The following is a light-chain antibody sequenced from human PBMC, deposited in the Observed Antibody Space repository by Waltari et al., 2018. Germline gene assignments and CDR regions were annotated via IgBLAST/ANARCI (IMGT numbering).Light chain of an antibody. CDR2: AAS. CDR3: QQYYSFPPYT. J-gene: IGKJ2*01. CDR1: QSVRNY. V-gene: IGKV3-11*01. Sequence: EIVLTQSPATLSLSPGERATLSCRASQSVRNYLAWYQPKPGQAPRLHIYAASNRATGIPARFSGSGSGTDFTLTISSLEPEDFAVYYCQQYYSFPPYTFGQGTKLEIK.